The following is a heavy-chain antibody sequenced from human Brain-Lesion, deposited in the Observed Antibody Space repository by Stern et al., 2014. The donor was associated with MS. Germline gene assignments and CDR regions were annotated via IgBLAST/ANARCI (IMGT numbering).Heavy chain of an antibody. D-gene: IGHD3-3*01. CDR3: ARDQRGITIFGVVTDYYYLGMDV. Sequence: VQLVESGAEVKKPGASVKVSCKTSGYIFTGYYIHWVRQAPGHGLEWMGWINPNTGGTKYAQKFQGRVTMSRDTSISTAYVELSSLTSDDTAVYYCARDQRGITIFGVVTDYYYLGMDVWGQGTTVTVSS. V-gene: IGHV1-2*02. J-gene: IGHJ6*02. CDR1: GYIFTGYY. CDR2: INPNTGGT.